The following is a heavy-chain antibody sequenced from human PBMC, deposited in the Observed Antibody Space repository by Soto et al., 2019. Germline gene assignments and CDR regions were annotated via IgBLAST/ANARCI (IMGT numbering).Heavy chain of an antibody. CDR2: INPNSGGT. CDR3: ARFFRPLWFGELLGSAFDI. Sequence: ASVKVSCKASGYTFTGYYMHLVRQAPGQGLEWMGWINPNSGGTNYAQKFQGRVTITRDTSASTAYMELSSLRSEDTAVYYCARFFRPLWFGELLGSAFDIWGQGTMVTVSS. J-gene: IGHJ3*02. V-gene: IGHV1-2*02. D-gene: IGHD3-10*01. CDR1: GYTFTGYY.